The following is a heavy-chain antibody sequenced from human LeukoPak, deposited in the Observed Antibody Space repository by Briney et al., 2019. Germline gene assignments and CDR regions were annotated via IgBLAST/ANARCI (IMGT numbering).Heavy chain of an antibody. J-gene: IGHJ4*02. D-gene: IGHD3-9*01. CDR3: AKGADSYYDILTGYYPSDY. CDR1: GFTFSNYG. Sequence: GGSLRLSCAASGFTFSNYGMHWVRQAPGKGLEWVAFIRYDGSNKYYADSVKGRFTISRDNSKNTLYLQMNSLRAEDTAVYYCAKGADSYYDILTGYYPSDYWGQGTLVTVSS. CDR2: IRYDGSNK. V-gene: IGHV3-30*02.